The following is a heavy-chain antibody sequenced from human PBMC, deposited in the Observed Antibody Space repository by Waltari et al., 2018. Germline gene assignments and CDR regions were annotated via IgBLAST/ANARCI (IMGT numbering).Heavy chain of an antibody. V-gene: IGHV3-30-3*01. CDR3: AREGGTSGYSGFFDT. CDR1: GYTFSNHI. J-gene: IGHJ4*02. D-gene: IGHD6-25*01. Sequence: PLVESGGGVVQPGRSLRLSCAAPGYTFSNHIIHWVSRTPGKGLEGVAARSYDGFSKYYADSVKGRFTIAADTSKTTVNLQLNSLTNEDTAVYYCAREGGTSGYSGFFDTWGPGTQVTVSS. CDR2: RSYDGFSK.